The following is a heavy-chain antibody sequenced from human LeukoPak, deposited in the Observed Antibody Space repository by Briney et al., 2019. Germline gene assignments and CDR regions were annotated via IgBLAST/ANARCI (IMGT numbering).Heavy chain of an antibody. J-gene: IGHJ4*02. CDR2: ISAYNGNT. Sequence: ASVKVSCKASGYTFTSYGISWVRQAPGQGLEWMGWISAYNGNTNYAQKFQGRVTITADKSTSTAYMELSSLRSEDTAVYYCARDNDYGDHVYYYWGQGTLVIVSS. CDR1: GYTFTSYG. CDR3: ARDNDYGDHVYYY. V-gene: IGHV1-18*01. D-gene: IGHD4-17*01.